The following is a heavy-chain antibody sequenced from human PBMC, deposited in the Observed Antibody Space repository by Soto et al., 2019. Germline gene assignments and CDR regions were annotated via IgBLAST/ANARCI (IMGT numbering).Heavy chain of an antibody. J-gene: IGHJ6*02. V-gene: IGHV4-39*01. CDR2: IYYSGST. Sequence: SETLSLTCTVSGGSISSSSYYWGWIRQPPGKGLEWIGSIYYSGSTYYNPSLKSRVTISVDTSKNQFSLKLSSVTAADTAVYYCARHTGYSSGWVSYYYYYGMDVWGQGTAVTVSS. CDR3: ARHTGYSSGWVSYYYYYGMDV. D-gene: IGHD6-19*01. CDR1: GGSISSSSYY.